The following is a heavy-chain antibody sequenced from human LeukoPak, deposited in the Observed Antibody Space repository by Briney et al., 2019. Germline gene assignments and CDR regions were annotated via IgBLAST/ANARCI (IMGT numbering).Heavy chain of an antibody. J-gene: IGHJ4*02. D-gene: IGHD6-19*01. CDR1: GYSFTSYW. V-gene: IGHV5-51*01. CDR3: AKGHLQQWLVRYFDY. Sequence: GESLKISCKGSGYSFTSYWIGWVRQMPGKGLEWMGIIYPGDSDTRYSPSFQGQVTISADKSISTAYLQWSSLKASDTAMYYCAKGHLQQWLVRYFDYWGQGTLVTVSS. CDR2: IYPGDSDT.